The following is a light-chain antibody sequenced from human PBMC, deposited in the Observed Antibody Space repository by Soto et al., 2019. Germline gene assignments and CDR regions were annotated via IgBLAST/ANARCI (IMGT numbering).Light chain of an antibody. CDR1: QSVSSTY. J-gene: IGKJ1*01. CDR3: RQYRTSPPTWT. V-gene: IGKV3-20*01. Sequence: ELVLTQSPGTLSLSPGDRATLSCRASQSVSSTYLAWYQQRPGQAPRLLIYSSSSRASGIPDRFSGSGSGTDITLTISRLEPEDFAVYYWRQYRTSPPTWTFGQGTKVEIK. CDR2: SSS.